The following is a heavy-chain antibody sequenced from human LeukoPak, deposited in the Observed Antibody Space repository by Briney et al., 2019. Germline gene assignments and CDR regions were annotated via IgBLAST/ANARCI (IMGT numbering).Heavy chain of an antibody. Sequence: GGSLRLSCAASGFLFSTYDMHWVRQAPGKGLEWVAIIWYDGTNIKYVDSVKGRFTISRDNSKNTLYLQMNSLRAEDTAVYYCVRDSGELEADGFDIWGKGTMVTVSS. CDR2: IWYDGTNI. D-gene: IGHD1-1*01. J-gene: IGHJ3*02. V-gene: IGHV3-33*01. CDR3: VRDSGELEADGFDI. CDR1: GFLFSTYD.